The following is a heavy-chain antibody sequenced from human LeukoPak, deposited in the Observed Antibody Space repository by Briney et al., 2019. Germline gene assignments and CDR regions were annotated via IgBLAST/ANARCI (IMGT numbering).Heavy chain of an antibody. V-gene: IGHV1-8*01. CDR1: GYTFTSYD. J-gene: IGHJ5*02. D-gene: IGHD2-2*01. CDR2: MNPNSGNT. Sequence: GASVKVSCKASGYTFTSYDINWVRQATGQGLEWMGWMNPNSGNTGYAQKFQGRVTMTRNTSISTAYMELSSLRSEDTAVYYCARGRVPAARGHNNWFDPWGQGTLVTVSS. CDR3: ARGRVPAARGHNNWFDP.